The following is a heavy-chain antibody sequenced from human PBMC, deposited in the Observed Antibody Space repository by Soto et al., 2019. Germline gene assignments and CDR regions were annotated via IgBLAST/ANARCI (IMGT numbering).Heavy chain of an antibody. D-gene: IGHD2-8*01. CDR1: GFTFDDYA. J-gene: IGHJ4*02. V-gene: IGHV3-9*01. Sequence: EVQLVESGGGLVQPGRSLRLSCAASGFTFDDYAMHWVRQAPGKGLEWVSGISWNSGSIGYADSVKGRFTISRDSAKNSLYLQMNSLRAEDTALYYCAKDVGGRMLYRFAYWGQGTLVTVSS. CDR3: AKDVGGRMLYRFAY. CDR2: ISWNSGSI.